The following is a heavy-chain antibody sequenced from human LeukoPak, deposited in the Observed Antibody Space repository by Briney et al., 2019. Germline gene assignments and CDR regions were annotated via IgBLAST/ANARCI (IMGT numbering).Heavy chain of an antibody. V-gene: IGHV3-23*01. CDR2: ISGSGGST. CDR3: VTHELKDAFDI. CDR1: GFEFNIYG. D-gene: IGHD3-10*01. J-gene: IGHJ3*02. Sequence: AGGSLRLSCAASGFEFNIYGMNWVRQAPGKGLEWVSGISGSGGSTYYADSVKGRFTISRDNAKNPLYLQMNSLRAEDTAVYYCVTHELKDAFDIWGQGTMVTVSS.